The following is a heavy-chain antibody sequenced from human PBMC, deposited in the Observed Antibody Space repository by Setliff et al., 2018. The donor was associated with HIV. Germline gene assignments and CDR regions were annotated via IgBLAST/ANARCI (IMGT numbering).Heavy chain of an antibody. CDR2: VFHDGFT. V-gene: IGHV4-38-2*01. Sequence: SETLSLTCALSGYSISNSYYWGWIRQPPGKGLEWIGSVFHDGFTDYNPSLKSRVTISIDTSKNHFSLELNFVTAADTAMYYCVTVKRFADYVDSWGQGTLVTVSS. CDR3: VTVKRFADYVDS. J-gene: IGHJ4*02. D-gene: IGHD3-10*01. CDR1: GYSISNSYY.